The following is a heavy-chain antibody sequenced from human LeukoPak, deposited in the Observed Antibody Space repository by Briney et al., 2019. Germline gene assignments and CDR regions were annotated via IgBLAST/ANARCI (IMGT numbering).Heavy chain of an antibody. V-gene: IGHV4-59*01. CDR2: IYYSGST. D-gene: IGHD3-10*01. CDR1: GGSISSYY. Sequence: PSETLSLTCTVSGGSISSYYWSWIRQPPGKGLEWIGYIYYSGSTNYNPSLKSRVTISVDTSKNQFSLKLSSVTAAGTAVYYCARDAPLDSGSYYFDPWGQGTLVTVSS. CDR3: ARDAPLDSGSYYFDP. J-gene: IGHJ5*02.